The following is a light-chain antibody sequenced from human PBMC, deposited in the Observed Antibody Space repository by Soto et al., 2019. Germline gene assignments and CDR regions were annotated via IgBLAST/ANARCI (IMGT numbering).Light chain of an antibody. Sequence: EIVLTQSPGTLSLSPGERATLSCRASQSVSSSYLAWYQQKPGQAHRLLIYGASSRATGIPDRFSGSGSGTDFTLTISRLEPEDFAVYYCQQYGSSPALTFGGGTKVEIK. J-gene: IGKJ4*01. V-gene: IGKV3-20*01. CDR1: QSVSSSY. CDR3: QQYGSSPALT. CDR2: GAS.